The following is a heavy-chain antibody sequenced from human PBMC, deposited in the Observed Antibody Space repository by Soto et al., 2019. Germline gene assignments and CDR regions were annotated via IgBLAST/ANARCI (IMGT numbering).Heavy chain of an antibody. CDR3: ARGRRMTTVTYFDY. CDR2: INHSGST. CDR1: GGSFSGYY. V-gene: IGHV4-34*01. J-gene: IGHJ4*02. Sequence: PSETLSLTCAVYGGSFSGYYWSWIRQPPGKGLEWIGEINHSGSTNYNPSLKSRVTISVDTSKNQFSLKLSSVTAADTAVYYCARGRRMTTVTYFDYWGQGTLVTVSS. D-gene: IGHD4-17*01.